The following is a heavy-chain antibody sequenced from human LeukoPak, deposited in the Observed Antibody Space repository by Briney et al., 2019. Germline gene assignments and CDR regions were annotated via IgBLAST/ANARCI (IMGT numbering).Heavy chain of an antibody. CDR2: MNPNSGNT. CDR3: ARSSGYYFPFDY. Sequence: ASVKVSCKASGYTLTSYDINWVRQATGQGLEWMGWMNPNSGNTGYAQKFQGRVTITRNTSISTAYMELSSLRSEDTAVYYCARSSGYYFPFDYWGQGTLVTVSS. J-gene: IGHJ4*02. V-gene: IGHV1-8*03. CDR1: GYTLTSYD. D-gene: IGHD3-22*01.